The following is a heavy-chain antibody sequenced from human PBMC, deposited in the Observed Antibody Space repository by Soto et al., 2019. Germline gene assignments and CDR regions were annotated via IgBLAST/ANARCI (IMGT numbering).Heavy chain of an antibody. Sequence: QVQLQESGPGLVKPSETLSLTCTVSGGSISSYYWSWIRQPPGKGLEWIGYIYYSGSTNYNPSLKSRVTLSVDTSKNQFSLKLSSVTAADTAVYYCARDKEGYCSGCSCYSGVDYWGQGTLVTVSS. CDR1: GGSISSYY. CDR3: ARDKEGYCSGCSCYSGVDY. J-gene: IGHJ4*02. D-gene: IGHD2-15*01. CDR2: IYYSGST. V-gene: IGHV4-59*01.